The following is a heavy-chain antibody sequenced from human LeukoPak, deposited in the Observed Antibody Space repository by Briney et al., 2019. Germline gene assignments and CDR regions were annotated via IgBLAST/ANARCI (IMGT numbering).Heavy chain of an antibody. Sequence: PSETLSPTCTVSGGSTSSYYWSWIQQPPGKGLEWIGYIYYSGSTNYNPSLKSRVTISVDASKNQFSLKLSSVTAADTAVYYCARVKGTSSFDYWGQGTLVTVSS. V-gene: IGHV4-59*01. CDR1: GGSTSSYY. CDR3: ARVKGTSSFDY. CDR2: IYYSGST. D-gene: IGHD2-2*01. J-gene: IGHJ4*02.